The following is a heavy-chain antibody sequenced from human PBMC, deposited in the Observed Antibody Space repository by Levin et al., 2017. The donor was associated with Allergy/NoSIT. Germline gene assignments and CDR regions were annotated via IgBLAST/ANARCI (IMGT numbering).Heavy chain of an antibody. CDR1: GGSFSGYC. D-gene: IGHD6-13*01. CDR2: INHTGSI. CDR3: ARRIAAAGAAY. V-gene: IGHV4-34*01. Sequence: SETLSLTCAVSGGSFSGYCWNWIRQPPGKGLEWIGEINHTGSINYNPSLKSRVTISVDTSKNQFSLKLSSVTAADTAVYYCARRIAAAGAAYWGQGTLVTVSS. J-gene: IGHJ4*02.